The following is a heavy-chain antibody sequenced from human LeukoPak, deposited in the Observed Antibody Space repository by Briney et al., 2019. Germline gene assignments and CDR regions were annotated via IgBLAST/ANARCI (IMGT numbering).Heavy chain of an antibody. Sequence: PSETLSLTCTVSGGSISSSSYYWGWIRQPPGKGLEWIGSIYYSGSTYYNPSLKSRVTISVDTSKNQFSLKLSSVTAADTAVYYCARQPGFWSGYYPKTSQASFDYWGQGTLVTVSS. CDR2: IYYSGST. CDR3: ARQPGFWSGYYPKTSQASFDY. CDR1: GGSISSSSYY. V-gene: IGHV4-39*01. J-gene: IGHJ4*02. D-gene: IGHD3-3*01.